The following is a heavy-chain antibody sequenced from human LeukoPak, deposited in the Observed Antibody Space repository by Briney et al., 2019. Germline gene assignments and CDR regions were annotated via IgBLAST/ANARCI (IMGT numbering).Heavy chain of an antibody. V-gene: IGHV3-33*01. D-gene: IGHD5-18*01. Sequence: GGSLRLSCAASGFTFSSYGMHWVRQAPGKGLEWVAVIWYDGSNKYYADSVKGRFTISRDNSKNTPYLQMNSLRAEDTAVYYCARAMDTSGYYYGMDVWGQGTTVTVSS. CDR1: GFTFSSYG. J-gene: IGHJ6*02. CDR2: IWYDGSNK. CDR3: ARAMDTSGYYYGMDV.